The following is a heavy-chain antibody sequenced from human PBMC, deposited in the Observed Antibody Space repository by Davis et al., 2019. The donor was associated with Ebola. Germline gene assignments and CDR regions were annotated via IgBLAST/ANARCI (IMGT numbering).Heavy chain of an antibody. J-gene: IGHJ5*02. CDR3: AREGLYYYDSSGYYPNWFDP. V-gene: IGHV3-30*03. CDR2: ISYDGSNK. D-gene: IGHD3-22*01. CDR1: GFTFSSYG. Sequence: GESLKISCAASGFTFSSYGMHWVRQAPGKGLEWVAVISYDGSNKYYADSVKGRFTISRDNSKNTLYLQMNSLRAEDTAVYYCAREGLYYYDSSGYYPNWFDPWGQGTLVTVSS.